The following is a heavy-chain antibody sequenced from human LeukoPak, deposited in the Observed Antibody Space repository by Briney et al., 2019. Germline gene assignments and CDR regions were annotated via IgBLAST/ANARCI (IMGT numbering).Heavy chain of an antibody. D-gene: IGHD6-13*01. Sequence: ASVNLSCKSSGSTFATYSFCWVRQAPGHGLEWMGWISANSGKTDYAQKFQGRVTMTTDTSTTTAYMELRSLRPDDTALYFCAKVAGDRMDHWGQGTLLTVSS. CDR2: ISANSGKT. V-gene: IGHV1-18*01. J-gene: IGHJ4*02. CDR3: AKVAGDRMDH. CDR1: GSTFATYS.